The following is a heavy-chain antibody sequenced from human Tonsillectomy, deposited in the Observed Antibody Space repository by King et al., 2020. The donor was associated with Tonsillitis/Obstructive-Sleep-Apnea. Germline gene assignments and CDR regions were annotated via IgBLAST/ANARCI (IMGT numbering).Heavy chain of an antibody. CDR2: IYWDDDN. V-gene: IGHV2-5*02. CDR1: GFSLSASGEG. D-gene: IGHD6-13*01. CDR3: AYRHSVHGNSWDGGYFDH. Sequence: TLKESGPTLVKPTQTLTLTCTFSGFSLSASGEGVGWIRQSPGKALEWLVFIYWDDDNRYSPSLKSRLTGTKDTSKNQVVLTMINMDPADTATYYCAYRHSVHGNSWDGGYFDHWGQGTLVTVSS. J-gene: IGHJ4*02.